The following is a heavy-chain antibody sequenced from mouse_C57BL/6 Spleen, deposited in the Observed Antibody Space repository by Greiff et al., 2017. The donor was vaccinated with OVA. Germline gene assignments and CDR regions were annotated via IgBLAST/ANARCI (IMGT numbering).Heavy chain of an antibody. Sequence: VQLQQSGPELVKPGASVKISCKASGYSFTGYYMNWVKQSPEKSLEWIGEINPSTGGTTYNQKFKAKATLTVDKSSSTAYMQLKSLTSEDSAVYYCARGLYYGYGGGFAYWGQGTLVTVSA. D-gene: IGHD2-2*01. V-gene: IGHV1-42*01. CDR1: GYSFTGYY. J-gene: IGHJ3*01. CDR3: ARGLYYGYGGGFAY. CDR2: INPSTGGT.